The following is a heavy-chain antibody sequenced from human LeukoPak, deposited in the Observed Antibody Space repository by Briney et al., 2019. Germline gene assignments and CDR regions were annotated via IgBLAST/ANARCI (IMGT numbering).Heavy chain of an antibody. J-gene: IGHJ4*02. CDR2: ISYDGSNK. CDR3: AKGRLPIYVLRCFDWSFDY. Sequence: GSLRLSCAASGFTFSSYGMHWVRQAPGKGLEWVAVISYDGSNKYYADSVKGRFTISRDNSKNTLYLQMNSLRAEDTAVYYCAKGRLPIYVLRCFDWSFDYWGQGTLVTVSS. D-gene: IGHD3-9*01. V-gene: IGHV3-30*18. CDR1: GFTFSSYG.